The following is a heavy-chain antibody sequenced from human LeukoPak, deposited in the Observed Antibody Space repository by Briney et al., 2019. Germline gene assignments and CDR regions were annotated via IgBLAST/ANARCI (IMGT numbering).Heavy chain of an antibody. J-gene: IGHJ4*02. CDR3: ARDGILGSHDC. V-gene: IGHV3-74*01. Sequence: GGSLRLSCAASGSTFRSYWMHWVRQTPGKGLVWVSHINNDGSDTSYADSVKGRFTITRDNAKNTLFLQMNSLRADDTAVYYCARDGILGSHDCWGQGTLVTVSS. CDR2: INNDGSDT. CDR1: GSTFRSYW. D-gene: IGHD3-3*02.